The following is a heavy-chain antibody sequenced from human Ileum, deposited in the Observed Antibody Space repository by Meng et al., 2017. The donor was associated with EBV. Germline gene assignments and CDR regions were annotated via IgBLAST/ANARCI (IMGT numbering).Heavy chain of an antibody. V-gene: IGHV4-4*02. J-gene: IGHJ4*02. Sequence: QVPLQESGPRLVKPSGTLSLTCAVSGGSVISNNWWSWVRQPPGKGLEWIGEIFHIGSTNNSPSLKSRVTISVDNSKNQFSLSLTSVTAADTAIYYCAKVSLTGTFYDHWGQGILVTASS. CDR2: IFHIGST. D-gene: IGHD3-9*01. CDR3: AKVSLTGTFYDH. CDR1: GGSVISNNW.